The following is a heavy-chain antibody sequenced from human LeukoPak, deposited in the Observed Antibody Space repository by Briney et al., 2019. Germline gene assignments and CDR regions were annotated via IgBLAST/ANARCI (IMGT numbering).Heavy chain of an antibody. CDR2: ISGSGANT. CDR1: GFTFSSYA. J-gene: IGHJ4*02. Sequence: GGSLRLSCAASGFTFSSYAMSWVRQAPGKGLEWVSAISGSGANTYYADSVQGRFTVSRDNSKNTLYLRMNSLRAEGTAVYYCAKLGTGDYPYFFDSWGQGTLVTVSS. CDR3: AKLGTGDYPYFFDS. D-gene: IGHD4-17*01. V-gene: IGHV3-23*01.